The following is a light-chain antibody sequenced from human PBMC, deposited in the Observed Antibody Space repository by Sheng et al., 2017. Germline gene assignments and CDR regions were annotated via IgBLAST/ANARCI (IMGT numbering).Light chain of an antibody. CDR1: QTVSTSY. V-gene: IGKV3-20*01. CDR2: GAS. Sequence: EIVLTQSPGTLSLSPGERATVSCRASQTVSTSYLAWYQQKLGQTPRLLIYGASSRATGIPDRFSGSGSWTDFTLTIDRLEPEDSAVYYCQQHGSSPFSFGQG. CDR3: QQHGSSPFS. J-gene: IGKJ2*03.